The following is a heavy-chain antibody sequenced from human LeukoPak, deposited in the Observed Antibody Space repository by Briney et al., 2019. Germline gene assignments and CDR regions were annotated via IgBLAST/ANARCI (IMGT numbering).Heavy chain of an antibody. CDR2: IDYSGST. D-gene: IGHD3-10*01. V-gene: IGHV4-59*08. CDR3: ARRVYDYDSGSYYTYFDY. J-gene: IGHJ4*02. CDR1: GVSIGSFY. Sequence: SETLSLTCTVSGVSIGSFYWSWIRQPPGKGLEWIGYIDYSGSTNYNPSLKSRVTLSVDTSKNQFSLKLDSVTAADTAVYYCARRVYDYDSGSYYTYFDYWGLGTLVTASS.